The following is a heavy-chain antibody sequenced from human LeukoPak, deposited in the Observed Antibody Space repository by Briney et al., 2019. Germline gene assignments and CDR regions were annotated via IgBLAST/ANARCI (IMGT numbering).Heavy chain of an antibody. J-gene: IGHJ4*02. CDR2: ISSSSSTI. V-gene: IGHV3-48*02. D-gene: IGHD6-13*01. Sequence: GGSLRLSCATSGFSFTDYPMNWVRQAPGKGLEWVSYISSSSSTIYYATSVKGRFTISRDNAKNSLYLQMNSLRNEDTAVYYCARVFSSSWRLVDYWGQGTLVTVSS. CDR1: GFSFTDYP. CDR3: ARVFSSSWRLVDY.